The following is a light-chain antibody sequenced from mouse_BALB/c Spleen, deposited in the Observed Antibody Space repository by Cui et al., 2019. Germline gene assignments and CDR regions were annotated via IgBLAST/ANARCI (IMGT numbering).Light chain of an antibody. CDR2: WAS. V-gene: IGKV6-23*01. CDR1: QDVGTA. J-gene: IGKJ2*01. Sequence: DILKTQPHNFISPKVGDRVRITCKASQDVGTAVAWYQQKPGQSPKLLIYWASTRHTGVPDRFTGSGSGTDFTLTISNVQSEDLADYFCQQYSSYPLTFGGGTKLEIK. CDR3: QQYSSYPLT.